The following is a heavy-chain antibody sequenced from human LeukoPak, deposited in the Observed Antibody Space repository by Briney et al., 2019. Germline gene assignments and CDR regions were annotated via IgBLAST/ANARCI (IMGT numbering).Heavy chain of an antibody. CDR1: GFTFSQRE. CDR2: ITSSGDTT. CDR3: VSQDRQLGAYIDY. V-gene: IGHV3-48*03. J-gene: IGHJ4*02. Sequence: PGGSLRLSCAASGFTFSQREMNWVRQAPGKGLEWLSYITSSGDTTYYAASVKGRFTISRDNAKNSLFLQMNGQRAEDSAVYYCVSQDRQLGAYIDYWGQGSLVTVAS. D-gene: IGHD1-1*01.